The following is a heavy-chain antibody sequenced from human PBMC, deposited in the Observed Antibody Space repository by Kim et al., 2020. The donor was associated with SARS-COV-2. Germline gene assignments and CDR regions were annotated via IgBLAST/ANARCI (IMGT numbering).Heavy chain of an antibody. J-gene: IGHJ5*02. V-gene: IGHV4-39*01. D-gene: IGHD6-13*01. Sequence: TPTLKSRVTITVDTSKNQFSLRLSSVTAADTAVYYCARSSSPRAANWFDPWGQGTLVTVSS. CDR3: ARSSSPRAANWFDP.